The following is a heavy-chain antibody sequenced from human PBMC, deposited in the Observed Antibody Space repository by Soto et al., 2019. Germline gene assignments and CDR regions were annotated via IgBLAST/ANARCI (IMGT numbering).Heavy chain of an antibody. CDR3: AKPEEVVRGFDF. V-gene: IGHV3-23*01. D-gene: IGHD6-6*01. J-gene: IGHJ4*02. Sequence: GGSLRLSCAASGFTFGHFAMSWVRQAPGKGLEWVAAISGTGGAAYYADSVKGRFTISRDNSRNTLFLQMNSLRVDDTAIYYCAKPEEVVRGFDFWGLGTLGTVSS. CDR2: ISGTGGAA. CDR1: GFTFGHFA.